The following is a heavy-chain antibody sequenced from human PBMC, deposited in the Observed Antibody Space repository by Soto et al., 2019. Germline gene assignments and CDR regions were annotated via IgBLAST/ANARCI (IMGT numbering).Heavy chain of an antibody. CDR1: GFTFSDYY. V-gene: IGHV3-11*01. J-gene: IGHJ5*02. CDR2: ISSSSSTI. CDR3: AREGHYYNSNGYYLGESWFDP. D-gene: IGHD3-22*01. Sequence: PVGSLRLSCAASGFTFSDYYMSWIRQAPGKGLEWVSYISSSSSTIYYADSVKGRFTISRDNAKNSLYLQMNSLRAEDTAVYYCAREGHYYNSNGYYLGESWFDPWGQGTLVTVSS.